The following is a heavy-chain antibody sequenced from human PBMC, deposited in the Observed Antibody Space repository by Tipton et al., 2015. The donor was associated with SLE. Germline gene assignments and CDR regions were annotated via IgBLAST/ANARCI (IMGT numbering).Heavy chain of an antibody. CDR3: ARDRSTTAVEGSYFEY. J-gene: IGHJ4*02. D-gene: IGHD4-11*01. CDR2: ISSSDNSI. V-gene: IGHV3-11*04. Sequence: GSLRLSCAASGFTFSNYYMSWIRQAPGKGLEWVSYISSSDNSIYYADSVKGRFTISRNNTKNSLYLEMNDLRVEDTAVYYCARDRSTTAVEGSYFEYWGQGTLVTVSS. CDR1: GFTFSNYY.